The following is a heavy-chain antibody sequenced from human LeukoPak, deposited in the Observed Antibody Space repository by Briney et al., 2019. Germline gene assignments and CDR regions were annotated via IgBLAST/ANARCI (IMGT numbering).Heavy chain of an antibody. CDR1: GFTFGDYV. CDR3: TRRYNYDSSGYYYVRDAFDI. CDR2: IRSKAYGGTT. V-gene: IGHV3-49*04. J-gene: IGHJ3*02. D-gene: IGHD3-22*01. Sequence: GGSLRLSCTASGFTFGDYVMSWVRQAPGKGLEWGGFIRSKAYGGTTKNAASVKGRFTISRDDSRSIAYLQMNSLKTEDTAVYYCTRRYNYDSSGYYYVRDAFDIWGQGTMVTVSS.